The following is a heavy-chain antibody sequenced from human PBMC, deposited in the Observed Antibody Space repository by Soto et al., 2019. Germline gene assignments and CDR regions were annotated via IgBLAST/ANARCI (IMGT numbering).Heavy chain of an antibody. CDR2: ISYDGSNT. V-gene: IGHV3-30*18. Sequence: QVQLVESGGGVVQPGRSLRLSCAASGFTFSSYGMHWVRQAPGKGLEWVAVISYDGSNTYYADSVKGRFTISRDNSKNTLYLQMNSLRAEDTAVYYCAKDRVSMVRGVIGDYWGQGTVVTVSS. D-gene: IGHD3-10*01. CDR1: GFTFSSYG. CDR3: AKDRVSMVRGVIGDY. J-gene: IGHJ4*02.